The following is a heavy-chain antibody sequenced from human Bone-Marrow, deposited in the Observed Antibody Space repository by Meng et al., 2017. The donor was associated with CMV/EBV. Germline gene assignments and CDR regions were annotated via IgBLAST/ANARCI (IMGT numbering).Heavy chain of an antibody. CDR1: GFTLSSHA. J-gene: IGHJ6*02. D-gene: IGHD3-3*01. Sequence: GESLKILCAAPGFTLSSHAMHWVRQAPGKGLEWVEVISYDGSNKYYADSVKGRFTISRDNSKNTLYLRMNSLRAEDTALYYCAKVSDPYYYDFWSGFSYDYGMDVWGQGTTVTVSS. CDR3: AKVSDPYYYDFWSGFSYDYGMDV. CDR2: ISYDGSNK. V-gene: IGHV3-30-3*01.